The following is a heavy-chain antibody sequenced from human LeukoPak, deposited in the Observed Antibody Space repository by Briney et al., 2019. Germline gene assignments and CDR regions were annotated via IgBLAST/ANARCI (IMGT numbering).Heavy chain of an antibody. CDR3: AKDAERGFDFSNSLQS. J-gene: IGHJ4*02. D-gene: IGHD4-11*01. Sequence: GRSLRLSCTASGFTVSHYAMHWVRQAPGKGLEWVAVIWNDGSDKYYGDSVKGRFTISRDNSKKTVYLQLSSLRVEDTAVYYCAKDAERGFDFSNSLQSWGQGTLVTVSS. CDR2: IWNDGSDK. V-gene: IGHV3-33*06. CDR1: GFTVSHYA.